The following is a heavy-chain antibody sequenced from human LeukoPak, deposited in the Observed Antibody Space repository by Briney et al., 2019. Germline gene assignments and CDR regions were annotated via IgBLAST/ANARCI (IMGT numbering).Heavy chain of an antibody. CDR3: ARDLLRPGAVGATSLFDY. CDR1: GFTFGSYW. V-gene: IGHV3-7*01. CDR2: IKQDGSEK. D-gene: IGHD1-26*01. J-gene: IGHJ4*02. Sequence: GGSLRLSCAASGFTFGSYWMSWVRQAPGKGLEWVANIKQDGSEKYYVDSVKGRFTISRGNAKNSLYLQMNSLRAEDTAVYYCARDLLRPGAVGATSLFDYWGQGTLVTVSS.